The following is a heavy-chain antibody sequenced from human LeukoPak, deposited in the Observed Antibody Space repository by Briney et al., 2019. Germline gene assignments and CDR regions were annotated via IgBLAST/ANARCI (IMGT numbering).Heavy chain of an antibody. D-gene: IGHD5-18*01. V-gene: IGHV1-18*01. CDR2: ICAYNGNT. J-gene: IGHJ4*02. CDR3: ARQVDTTMALPDY. CDR1: GYTFTSYG. Sequence: ASVKVSCKTSGYTFTSYGISWVRQAPGQRLAWMGWICAYNGNTNYAQNFQGRVTMTTDTSKSTVYMELRSLRSDDTAKYFCARQVDTTMALPDYWGQGTLVTVSS.